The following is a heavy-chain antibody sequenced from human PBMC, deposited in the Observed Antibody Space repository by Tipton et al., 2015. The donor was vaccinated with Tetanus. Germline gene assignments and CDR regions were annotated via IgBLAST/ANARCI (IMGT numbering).Heavy chain of an antibody. D-gene: IGHD6-19*01. Sequence: LRLSCTVSGGSISTYYWNWIRQSPGKGLEWIGYVDYSGTTNYNPSLKSRVSISVDTSKNQFSLKVRSVTSADTAVYYCARHSGWYNFFTGVDAWGQGTAVTVSS. V-gene: IGHV4-59*01. CDR1: GGSISTYY. CDR2: VDYSGTT. J-gene: IGHJ6*02. CDR3: ARHSGWYNFFTGVDA.